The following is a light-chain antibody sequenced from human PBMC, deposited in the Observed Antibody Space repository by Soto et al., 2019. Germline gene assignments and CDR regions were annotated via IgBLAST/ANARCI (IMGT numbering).Light chain of an antibody. Sequence: QSALTQPASVSGSPGQSITISCTGTSSDVGGYNYVSWYQQHPGKAPKLMIYDVSNRPSGVSNRFSGSKSGNTASLTISGLQTEDEADYYCSSYTRSSTLDVVFGGGTKLTGL. V-gene: IGLV2-14*01. CDR2: DVS. J-gene: IGLJ2*01. CDR3: SSYTRSSTLDVV. CDR1: SSDVGGYNY.